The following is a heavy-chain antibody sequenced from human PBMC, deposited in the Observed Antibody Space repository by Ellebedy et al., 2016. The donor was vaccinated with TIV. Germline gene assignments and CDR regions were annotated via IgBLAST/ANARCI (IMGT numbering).Heavy chain of an antibody. V-gene: IGHV3-23*01. D-gene: IGHD3-16*01. J-gene: IGHJ4*02. CDR3: MTWGQSYGP. CDR1: GFTFSSYA. Sequence: GESLKISCAASGFTFSSYAMSWVRQAPGRGLDWVSGINGNAVSTAYADSVKGRFTISRENAKNSLYLQMNGLRAGDTAVYYCMTWGQSYGPWGQGSLVTISS. CDR2: INGNAVST.